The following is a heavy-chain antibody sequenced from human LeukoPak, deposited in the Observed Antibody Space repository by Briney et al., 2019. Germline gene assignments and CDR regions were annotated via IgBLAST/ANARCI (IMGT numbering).Heavy chain of an antibody. CDR3: ARDPLGENAFDY. J-gene: IGHJ4*02. D-gene: IGHD2-21*01. CDR2: IKQDGSGK. Sequence: GGSLRLSCAASGFTFSSYWMTWVRQAPGKGLEWVANIKQDGSGKYYVDSVKGRFSISRDNAKNSLYLQMNSLRAEDTALYYCARDPLGENAFDYWGQGTLVTVSS. V-gene: IGHV3-7*03. CDR1: GFTFSSYW.